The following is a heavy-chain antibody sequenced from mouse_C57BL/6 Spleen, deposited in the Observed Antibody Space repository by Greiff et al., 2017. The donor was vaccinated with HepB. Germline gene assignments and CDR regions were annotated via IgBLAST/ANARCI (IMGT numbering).Heavy chain of an antibody. CDR1: GYTFTDYE. D-gene: IGHD2-5*01. J-gene: IGHJ4*01. V-gene: IGHV1-15*01. CDR3: TRSYSNFYYAMDY. CDR2: IDPETGGT. Sequence: VQLQQSGAELVRPGASVTLSCKASGYTFTDYEMHWVKQTPVHGLEWIGAIDPETGGTAYNQKFKGKAILTADKSSSTAYMELRSLTSEDSAVYYCTRSYSNFYYAMDYWGQGTSVTVSS.